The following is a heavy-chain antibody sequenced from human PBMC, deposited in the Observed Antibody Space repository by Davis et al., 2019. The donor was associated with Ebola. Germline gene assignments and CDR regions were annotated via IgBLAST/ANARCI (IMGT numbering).Heavy chain of an antibody. D-gene: IGHD5-24*01. CDR1: GGSISSYY. CDR3: ARSDPEMATIPFDY. V-gene: IGHV4-59*01. J-gene: IGHJ4*02. Sequence: PSETLSLTCTVSGGSISSYYWSWIRQPPGKGLEWIGYIYYSGSTNYNPSLKSRVTISVDTSKNQFSLKLSSVTAADTAVYYCARSDPEMATIPFDYWGQGTLVTVSS. CDR2: IYYSGST.